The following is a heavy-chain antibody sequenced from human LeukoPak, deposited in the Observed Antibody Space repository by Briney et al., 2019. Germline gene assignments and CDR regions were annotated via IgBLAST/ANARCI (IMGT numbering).Heavy chain of an antibody. Sequence: GESLKISCEGSGYSFTSYWIGWVRQMPGKGLEWMGIIYPGDSDTRYSPSFQGQVTISADKSISTAYLQWSSLKASDTAMYYCARQVPNDTYYDYWSGYYSRFDPWGQGTLVTVSS. J-gene: IGHJ5*02. V-gene: IGHV5-51*01. CDR2: IYPGDSDT. CDR1: GYSFTSYW. D-gene: IGHD3-3*01. CDR3: ARQVPNDTYYDYWSGYYSRFDP.